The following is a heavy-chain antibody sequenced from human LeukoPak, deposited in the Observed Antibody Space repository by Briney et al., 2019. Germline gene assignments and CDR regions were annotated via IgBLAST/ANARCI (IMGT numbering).Heavy chain of an antibody. CDR2: INWNGGST. CDR3: ARGHFGVVTGY. V-gene: IGHV3-20*04. D-gene: IGHD3-3*01. J-gene: IGHJ4*02. CDR1: GSTFDAYG. Sequence: GGSLRLSCAASGSTFDAYGMSWVRQAPGKGLEWVSGINWNGGSTGYADSVRGRFTISRDNAKNSLYLQMNSLRAEDTALYYCARGHFGVVTGYWGQGTLVTVSS.